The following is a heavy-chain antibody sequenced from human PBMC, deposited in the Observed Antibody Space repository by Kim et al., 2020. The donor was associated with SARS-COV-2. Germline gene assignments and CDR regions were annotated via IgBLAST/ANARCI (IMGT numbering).Heavy chain of an antibody. CDR2: ILYDGTNK. CDR1: GFTFSNHA. J-gene: IGHJ4*02. D-gene: IGHD4-17*01. V-gene: IGHV3-30*04. Sequence: GGSLRLSCTASGFTFSNHAMHWVRQAPGKGPEWVAVILYDGTNKYYVDSVKGRFTISRDNSKNTVYLQMNFLRGEDTAIYYCARDVGDYGDEYFDYWGQGTPVTLSS. CDR3: ARDVGDYGDEYFDY.